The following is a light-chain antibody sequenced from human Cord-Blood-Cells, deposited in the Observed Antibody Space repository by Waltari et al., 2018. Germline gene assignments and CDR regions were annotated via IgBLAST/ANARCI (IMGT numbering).Light chain of an antibody. J-gene: IGLJ2*01. CDR1: SSDVGGYNY. V-gene: IGLV2-14*01. CDR3: SSYTSSSTVV. CDR2: DVS. Sequence: QSALTQPASVSGSPGQSITISCTGTSSDVGGYNYVPWYQQHPGKAPKLMIYDVSKRPSGVSNRFSGSKSSNTASLTISGLQAEDEADYYCSSYTSSSTVVFGGGTKLTVL.